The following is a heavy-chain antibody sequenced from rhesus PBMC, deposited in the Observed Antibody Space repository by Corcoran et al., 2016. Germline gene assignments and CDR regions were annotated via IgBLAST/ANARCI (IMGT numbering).Heavy chain of an antibody. Sequence: EVQLVESGGGLVQPGGSLRLSCAASGFTFSDYYMYWVRQAPGKGLEWVGFIISKAYGGTAEYAASVKGRFTISRDDSKSIAYLQMSSLKTEDTAVYYCTKDQYSFDYWGQGVLVTVSS. CDR2: IISKAYGGTA. V-gene: IGHV3-184*01. J-gene: IGHJ4*01. D-gene: IGHD2-15*01. CDR3: TKDQYSFDY. CDR1: GFTFSDYY.